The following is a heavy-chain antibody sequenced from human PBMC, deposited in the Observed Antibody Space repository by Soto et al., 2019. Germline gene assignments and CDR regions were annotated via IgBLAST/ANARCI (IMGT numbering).Heavy chain of an antibody. CDR3: AKSDCGTIGCRLMDV. V-gene: IGHV3-23*01. CDR1: GLTFSSHT. Sequence: PGGSLRLSCAASGLTFSSHTTSWVRQAPGRGLEWVSGISGSGDSSYYADSVKGRFSISRDNSKNTLSLQMNSLRAEDTAIYFCAKSDCGTIGCRLMDVWGQGTTVTVSS. CDR2: ISGSGDSS. J-gene: IGHJ6*02. D-gene: IGHD2-21*01.